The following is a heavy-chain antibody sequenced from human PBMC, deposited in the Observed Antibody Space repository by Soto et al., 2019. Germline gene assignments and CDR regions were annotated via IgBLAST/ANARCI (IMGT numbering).Heavy chain of an antibody. CDR1: GFTFSNYW. D-gene: IGHD6-25*01. CDR2: IKKDGSEK. Sequence: PGGSLRLCCAASGFTFSNYWLSWVRQAPGKVLGWVANIKKDGSEKYYVCSLKGRFTISRDNAKQSLFLQMNGLRVEDTGLYYCASPPGIAAACTVGYFDFWGQGRLVTVSS. J-gene: IGHJ4*02. CDR3: ASPPGIAAACTVGYFDF. V-gene: IGHV3-7*01.